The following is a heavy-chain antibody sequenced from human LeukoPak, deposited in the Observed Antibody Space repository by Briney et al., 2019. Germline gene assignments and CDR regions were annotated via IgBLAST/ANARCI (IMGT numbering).Heavy chain of an antibody. D-gene: IGHD5-12*01. Sequence: ASVNVSCKASGYTFTGFYIHWVRQAPGQGLEWMGWINPNSGDTNYAQKFRGRVTMTRDTSITTAYMELSRLISDDTAVYFCARGRVATNFDYWGQGTLVTVSS. CDR3: ARGRVATNFDY. J-gene: IGHJ4*02. CDR1: GYTFTGFY. V-gene: IGHV1-2*02. CDR2: INPNSGDT.